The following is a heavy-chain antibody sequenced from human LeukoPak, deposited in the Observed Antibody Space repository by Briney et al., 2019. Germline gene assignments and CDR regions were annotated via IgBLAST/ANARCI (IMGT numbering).Heavy chain of an antibody. J-gene: IGHJ3*02. CDR2: IIPIFGAA. D-gene: IGHD1-7*01. CDR3: ARDVRTGTYAFDI. Sequence: SVKVSCKASGGTFSSYAISWVRQAPGQGLEWMGGIIPIFGAANYAQKFQGRVTITTDESTSTAYMELSSLRSEDTAVYYCARDVRTGTYAFDIWGQGTMVTVSS. CDR1: GGTFSSYA. V-gene: IGHV1-69*05.